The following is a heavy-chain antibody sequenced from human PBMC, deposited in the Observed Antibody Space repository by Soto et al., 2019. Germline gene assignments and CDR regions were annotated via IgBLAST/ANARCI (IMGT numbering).Heavy chain of an antibody. V-gene: IGHV1-18*01. CDR1: GYTFTSYG. CDR2: ISAYNGNT. J-gene: IGHJ4*02. D-gene: IGHD6-13*01. CDR3: AGDHPGVRRYSTSWYGVGY. Sequence: ASVKVSCKASGYTFTSYGISWVRQAPGQGLEWMGWISAYNGNTNYAQKLQGRVTMTTDTSTSTAYMELRSLRSDDTAVYYCAGDHPGVRRYSTSWYGVGYWGQGTRVTVSS.